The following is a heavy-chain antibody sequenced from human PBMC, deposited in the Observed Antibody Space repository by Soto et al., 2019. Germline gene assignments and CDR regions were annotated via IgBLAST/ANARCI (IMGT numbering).Heavy chain of an antibody. CDR1: GDSVSNDNYY. D-gene: IGHD3-16*01. J-gene: IGHJ4*02. V-gene: IGHV4-61*01. CDR2: IYYSGTT. Sequence: SETLSLTCAVSGDSVSNDNYYWIWIRQPPGKGLEWIGYIYYSGTTNYNSYLKSRLSLSVDMSKNQFSLKLASVTAADTAVYFCARSQRGRTAFTFDYWGQGALVTVSS. CDR3: ARSQRGRTAFTFDY.